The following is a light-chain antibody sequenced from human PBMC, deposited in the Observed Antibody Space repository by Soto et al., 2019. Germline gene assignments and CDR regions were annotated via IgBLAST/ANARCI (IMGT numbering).Light chain of an antibody. V-gene: IGLV2-23*01. Sequence: QSVLTQPASVSGSPGQSITVSCTGTSSDVGGYSLVSWYHQNPGKAPKLVIYEGSKRPSGVSNRLSGSKSGNTASLTISGLQPEDEGDYYCCSYTSSTVIFGGGTKVTVL. CDR2: EGS. CDR1: SSDVGGYSL. J-gene: IGLJ2*01. CDR3: CSYTSSTVI.